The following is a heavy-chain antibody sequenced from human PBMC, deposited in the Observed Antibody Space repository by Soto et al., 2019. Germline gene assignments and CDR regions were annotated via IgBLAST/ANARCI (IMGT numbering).Heavy chain of an antibody. CDR1: GFTFSSYA. J-gene: IGHJ4*02. V-gene: IGHV3-23*01. Sequence: EVQLLESGGGLVQPGGSLRLSCAASGFTFSSYAMSWVRQAPGKGLEWVSAISGSGGSTYYADSVKGRFTISRDNSKNTLYLQMNSLGAEDTAVYYCAKDREARTYFDYWGQGTLVTVSS. CDR2: ISGSGGST. CDR3: AKDREARTYFDY. D-gene: IGHD6-6*01.